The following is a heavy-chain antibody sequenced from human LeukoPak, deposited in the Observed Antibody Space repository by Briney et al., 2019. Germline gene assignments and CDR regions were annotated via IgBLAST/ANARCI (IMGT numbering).Heavy chain of an antibody. V-gene: IGHV4-59*08. D-gene: IGHD2-2*01. CDR2: LYYSGST. CDR3: ARHVGFDCSSTSCYSGIFDY. J-gene: IGHJ4*02. Sequence: SETLSLTCTVSGGSISSHFWSWIRQPPGKGLEWFGYLYYSGSTNYNPSLKSRVTISVDTSKNQFSLKLSSVTAADTAVYYCARHVGFDCSSTSCYSGIFDYWGQGTLVTVSS. CDR1: GGSISSHF.